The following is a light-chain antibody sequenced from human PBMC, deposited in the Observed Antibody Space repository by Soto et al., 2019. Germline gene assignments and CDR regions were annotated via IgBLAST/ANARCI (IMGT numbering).Light chain of an antibody. CDR3: SSYTTSSTVYV. CDR2: EVS. CDR1: SSDVGGYNY. Sequence: QSALTQPASVSGSPGQSITISCTGTSSDVGGYNYVSWYQHHPGKAPKLMIYEVSNRPSGVSNRFSGSKSGNTASLTISGLQAEDEADYYCSSYTTSSTVYVFGTGTQLTVL. V-gene: IGLV2-14*01. J-gene: IGLJ1*01.